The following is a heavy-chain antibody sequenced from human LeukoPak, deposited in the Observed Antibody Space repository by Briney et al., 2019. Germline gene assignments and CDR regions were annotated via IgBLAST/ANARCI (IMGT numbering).Heavy chain of an antibody. CDR1: GFTVSNNY. CDR3: ARAPPGSSGGYFDC. D-gene: IGHD2-8*02. J-gene: IGHJ4*02. Sequence: GGSLRLSCAASGFTVSNNYMSCVRQAPGKGLEWLSVKYIDENDGKTSYAASVKGRFTISRDNSKNTLYLQMNTLTAEDTAVYYCARAPPGSSGGYFDCWGQGIMVTVSS. CDR2: KYIDENDGKT. V-gene: IGHV3-53*01.